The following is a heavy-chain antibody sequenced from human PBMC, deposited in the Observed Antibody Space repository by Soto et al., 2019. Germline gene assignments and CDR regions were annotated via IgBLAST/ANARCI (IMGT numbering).Heavy chain of an antibody. CDR3: ARNDYSTKRGYYYYYMDV. CDR1: GFTFSSYS. J-gene: IGHJ6*03. CDR2: ISSSSSTI. V-gene: IGHV3-48*01. Sequence: GGPLRLSCAASGFTFSSYSMNWVRQAPGKGLEWVSYISSSSSTIYYADSVKGRFTISRDNAKNSLYLQMNSLRAEDTAVYYCARNDYSTKRGYYYYYMDVWGKGTTVTVSS. D-gene: IGHD4-4*01.